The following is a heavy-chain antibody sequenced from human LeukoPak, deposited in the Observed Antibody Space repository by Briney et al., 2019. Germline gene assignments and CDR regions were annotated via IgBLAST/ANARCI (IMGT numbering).Heavy chain of an antibody. CDR2: ISGSGGST. D-gene: IGHD6-19*01. Sequence: RGSLRLSCAASGFTFSSYAMSWVRQAPRKGLEWVSAISGSGGSTYYADSVKGRFTISRDNSKNTLYLQMNSLRAEDTAVYYCAKGPIAVAGTSFDYWGQGTLVTVSS. V-gene: IGHV3-23*01. CDR1: GFTFSSYA. J-gene: IGHJ4*02. CDR3: AKGPIAVAGTSFDY.